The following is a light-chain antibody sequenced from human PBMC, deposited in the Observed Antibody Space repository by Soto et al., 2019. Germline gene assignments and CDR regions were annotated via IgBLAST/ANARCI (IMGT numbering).Light chain of an antibody. V-gene: IGKV3-20*01. CDR1: QSVSTSY. CDR2: GAS. Sequence: EIVLTQSPGTLSLSPGEIATLSCRASQSVSTSYLAWYQQKPGQSPMLLIYGASSRPTGIPDRLSGSGSGKDFTLTSSRLEPEDFAVYYCQQYDSPRLTLGGGTKVEIK. J-gene: IGKJ4*01. CDR3: QQYDSPRLT.